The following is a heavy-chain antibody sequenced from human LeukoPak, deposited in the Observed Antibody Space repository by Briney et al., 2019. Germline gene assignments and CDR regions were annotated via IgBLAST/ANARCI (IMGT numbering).Heavy chain of an antibody. J-gene: IGHJ4*02. V-gene: IGHV1-18*01. CDR1: GYTFTSYG. Sequence: ASVKFSCKASGYTFTSYGISWVRHAPGHGLEWMGWISAYNGNTNYAQKLQGRVTMTTDTSTSTAYVELGSLRCSKTAEYYCARGDWDYWGQETLASVSS. D-gene: IGHD2-21*01. CDR2: ISAYNGNT. CDR3: ARGDWDY.